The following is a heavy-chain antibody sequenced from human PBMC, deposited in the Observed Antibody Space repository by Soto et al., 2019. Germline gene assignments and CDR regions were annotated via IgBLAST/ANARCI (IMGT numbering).Heavy chain of an antibody. V-gene: IGHV3-73*01. CDR3: ARLWSEREPNFDH. D-gene: IGHD1-26*01. Sequence: VQLVESGGGVVQPGRSLRLSCAASGFTFSSYAMHWVRQAPGKGLEWVGRIRSKANNYATVYAASVTGRFTISRDDSKNTAYLQMNSLRTEDTAVYYCARLWSEREPNFDHWGQGTLVTVSS. CDR1: GFTFSSYA. CDR2: IRSKANNYAT. J-gene: IGHJ4*02.